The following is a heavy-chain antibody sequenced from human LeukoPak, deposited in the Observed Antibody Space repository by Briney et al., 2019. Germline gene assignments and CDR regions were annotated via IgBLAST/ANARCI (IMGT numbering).Heavy chain of an antibody. CDR1: GGSISSYY. V-gene: IGHV4-4*07. Sequence: SETLSLTCTVSGGSISSYYWSWIRQPAGKGLEWIGRIYTSGSTNYNPSLKSRVTMSVDTSKNQFSLKLSSVTAADTAAYYCARGVQSHGEHAFDIWGQGTMVTVSS. CDR3: ARGVQSHGEHAFDI. J-gene: IGHJ3*02. D-gene: IGHD3-10*01. CDR2: IYTSGST.